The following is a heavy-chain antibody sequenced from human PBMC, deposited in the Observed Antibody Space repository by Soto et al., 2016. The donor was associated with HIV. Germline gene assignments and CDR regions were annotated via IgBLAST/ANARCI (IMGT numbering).Heavy chain of an antibody. CDR1: GFTFSSYS. CDR2: ISSSSSYI. J-gene: IGHJ4*02. V-gene: IGHV3-21*01. CDR3: ARDGVVGRWPREVDY. D-gene: IGHD3-10*01. Sequence: EVQLVESGGGLVKPGGSLRLSCAASGFTFSSYSMNWVRQAPGKGLEWVSSISSSSSYIYYADSVKGRFTISRDNAKNSLYLQMNSLRAEDTAVYYCARDGVVGRWPREVDYWGQGTLVTVSS.